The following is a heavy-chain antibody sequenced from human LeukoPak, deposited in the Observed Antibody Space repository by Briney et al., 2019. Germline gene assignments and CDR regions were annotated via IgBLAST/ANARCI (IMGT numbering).Heavy chain of an antibody. CDR1: GGSISSYY. Sequence: SETLSLTCTVSGGSISSYYWSWIRQPPGKGLEWIGYIYYSGSTNYNPSLKSRVTISVDTSKNQFSLKLSSVTAADTAVYYCARRGRADYVWGSYRSYYFDYWGQGTLVTVYS. CDR2: IYYSGST. J-gene: IGHJ4*02. CDR3: ARRGRADYVWGSYRSYYFDY. V-gene: IGHV4-59*08. D-gene: IGHD3-16*02.